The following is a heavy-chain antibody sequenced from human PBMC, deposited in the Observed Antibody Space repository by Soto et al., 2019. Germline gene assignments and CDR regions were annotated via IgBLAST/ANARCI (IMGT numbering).Heavy chain of an antibody. D-gene: IGHD6-13*01. CDR3: ARQGAAAGTNYYYGMDV. CDR1: GYSFTSYW. V-gene: IGHV5-10-1*01. Sequence: ESLKISCKGSGYSFTSYWIGWVRQMPGRGLEWMGRIDPSDSYTNYSPSFQGHVTISADKSISTAYLQWSSLKASDTAMYYCARQGAAAGTNYYYGMDVWGQGTTVTVSS. CDR2: IDPSDSYT. J-gene: IGHJ6*02.